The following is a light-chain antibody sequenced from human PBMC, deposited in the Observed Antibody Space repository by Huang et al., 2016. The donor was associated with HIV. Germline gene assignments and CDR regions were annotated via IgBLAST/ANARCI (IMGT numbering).Light chain of an antibody. J-gene: IGKJ1*01. Sequence: EILMTQSPATLFVYSGDRVTLSCRASQSVNYTLAWYQHKPGQAPRLLIHGASTRATGGPPRFSGSGSGTDFTLTITSLTAEDFAVYFCQQYSSWPSFGQGTKV. V-gene: IGKV3-15*01. CDR3: QQYSSWPS. CDR2: GAS. CDR1: QSVNYT.